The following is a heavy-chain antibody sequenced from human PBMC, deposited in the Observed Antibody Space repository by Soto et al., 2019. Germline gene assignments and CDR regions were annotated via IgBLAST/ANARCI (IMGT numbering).Heavy chain of an antibody. CDR3: ARGGYYDSSGSRNYHYYGMDA. CDR1: GYTFNSYG. J-gene: IGHJ6*02. CDR2: ISPYDDNT. Sequence: QVQLVQSGTEVKKPGASVKVSCKASGYTFNSYGISWVRQAPGQGLEWMGWISPYDDNTNYAQNLQGRVTMTTDTSTRTAYMGLRSLRSDDTAVYYCARGGYYDSSGSRNYHYYGMDAWGQGTTVTVS. D-gene: IGHD3-22*01. V-gene: IGHV1-18*01.